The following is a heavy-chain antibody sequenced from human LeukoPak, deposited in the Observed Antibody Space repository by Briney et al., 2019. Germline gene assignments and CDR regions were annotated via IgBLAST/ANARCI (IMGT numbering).Heavy chain of an antibody. CDR1: GFTFGDYA. D-gene: IGHD6-19*01. Sequence: GGSLRLSCRTSGFTFGDYALSWFRQAPGKGLEWVGFIRSKVYGGTTEYAASVKGRVIISRDDSESIAYLQMNSLKIEDTAMYHCSRVSTSGSYGRFDALHIWSQGTMVTVSS. V-gene: IGHV3-49*03. CDR3: SRVSTSGSYGRFDALHI. CDR2: IRSKVYGGTT. J-gene: IGHJ3*02.